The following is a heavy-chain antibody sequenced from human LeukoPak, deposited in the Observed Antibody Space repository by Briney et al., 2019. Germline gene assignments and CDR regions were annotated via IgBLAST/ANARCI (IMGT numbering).Heavy chain of an antibody. V-gene: IGHV5-51*01. CDR1: GYRFTNYW. CDR2: IYPGDSDT. CDR3: ARWGRAVSGLSRHTFDY. D-gene: IGHD6-19*01. J-gene: IGHJ4*02. Sequence: GESLKISCKGSGYRFTNYWIAWVRHMPGKGLEWMGMIYPGDSDTRYSPSFQGQVTISADKSISTAYQPWSSLKASATAMYYCARWGRAVSGLSRHTFDYWGQGTLVTVSS.